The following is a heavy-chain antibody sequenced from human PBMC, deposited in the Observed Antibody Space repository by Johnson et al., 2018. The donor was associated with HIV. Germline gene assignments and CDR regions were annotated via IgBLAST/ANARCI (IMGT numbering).Heavy chain of an antibody. CDR2: ISYDGSNK. J-gene: IGHJ3*02. CDR1: GFTFSSYA. CDR3: ARSLLWFREFNDAFDI. D-gene: IGHD3-10*01. V-gene: IGHV3-30*04. Sequence: QVQLVGSGGGVVQPGRSLRLSCAASGFTFSSYAMHWVRQAPGKGLERVAVISYDGSNKYYADSVKGRFTISRDNSKNTLYLQMNIRRAEDTAVYYCARSLLWFREFNDAFDIWGQGTMFTVSS.